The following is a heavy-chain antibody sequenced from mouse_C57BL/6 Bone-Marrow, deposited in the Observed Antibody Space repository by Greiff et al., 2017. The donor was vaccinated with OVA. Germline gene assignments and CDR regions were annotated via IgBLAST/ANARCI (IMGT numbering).Heavy chain of an antibody. D-gene: IGHD2-2*01. V-gene: IGHV14-4*01. CDR3: TYYGYDLLYFDV. J-gene: IGHJ1*03. CDR2: IDPENGDT. Sequence: VQLQQSGAELVRPGASVKLSCTASGFNIKDDYMHWVKQRPEQGLEWIGWIDPENGDTEYASKFQGKATITADTSSNTAYLQLSSLTSEDTAVYYCTYYGYDLLYFDVWGTGTTVTVSS. CDR1: GFNIKDDY.